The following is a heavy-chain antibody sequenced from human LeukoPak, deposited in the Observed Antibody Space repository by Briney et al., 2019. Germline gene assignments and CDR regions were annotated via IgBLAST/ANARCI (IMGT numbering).Heavy chain of an antibody. CDR1: GGSISSYY. V-gene: IGHV4-59*04. D-gene: IGHD3/OR15-3a*01. CDR2: IYYSGKT. CDR3: ARQTGTGLFILP. Sequence: SETLSLTCTVSGGSISSYYWSWIRQPPGKGLEWIGSIYYSGKTYYNASLKSQVSISIDTSKNQFSLKLTSVTAADTAVYYCARQTGTGLFILPGGQGTLVTVSS. J-gene: IGHJ4*02.